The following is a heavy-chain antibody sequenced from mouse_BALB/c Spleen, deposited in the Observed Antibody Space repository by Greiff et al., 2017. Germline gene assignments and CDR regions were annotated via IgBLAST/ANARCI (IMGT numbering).Heavy chain of an antibody. CDR1: GYAFTNYL. V-gene: IGHV1-54*03. CDR2: INPGSGGT. CDR3: ARWGAYAMDY. Sequence: QVQLQQSGAELVRPGTSVKVSCKASGYAFTNYLIEWVKQRPGQGLEWIGVINPGSGGTNYNEKFKGKATLTADKSSSTAYMQLSSLTSDDSAVYFCARWGAYAMDYRGQGTPVTVSS. J-gene: IGHJ4*01.